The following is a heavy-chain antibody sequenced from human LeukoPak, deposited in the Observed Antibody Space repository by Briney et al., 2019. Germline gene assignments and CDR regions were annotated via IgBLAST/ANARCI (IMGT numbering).Heavy chain of an antibody. CDR3: ARGSGWYYWYFDL. CDR1: GGSISSYY. V-gene: IGHV4-59*01. J-gene: IGHJ2*01. CDR2: IYYSGST. Sequence: SETLSLTCTVSGGSISSYYWSWIRQPPGKGLEWIGYIYYSGSTNYNPSLKSRVTISVDTSKNQFSLKLSSVTAADTAVYYCARGSGWYYWYFDLWGRGTLVTVSS. D-gene: IGHD6-19*01.